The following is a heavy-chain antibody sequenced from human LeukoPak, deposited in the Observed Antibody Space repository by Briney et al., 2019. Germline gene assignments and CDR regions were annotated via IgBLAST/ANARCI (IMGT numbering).Heavy chain of an antibody. CDR2: ISSSSSTI. CDR3: ASMPLEMATTGHAY. J-gene: IGHJ4*02. Sequence: GGSLRLSCVASGFTFSSYSMNWVRQAPGKGREWVSYISSSSSTIYYADSVKGRFTISRDNAKNSLYLQMNRLRAEDTAVYYCASMPLEMATTGHAYWGQGTLVTVSS. V-gene: IGHV3-48*01. D-gene: IGHD5-24*01. CDR1: GFTFSSYS.